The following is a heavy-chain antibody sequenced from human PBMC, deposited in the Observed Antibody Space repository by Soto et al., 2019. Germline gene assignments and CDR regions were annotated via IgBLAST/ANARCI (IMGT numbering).Heavy chain of an antibody. Sequence: ASVKVSCKASGYTFTSYGISWVRQAPGQGLEWMGWISAYNGNTNYAQKLQGRVTMTTDTSTSTAYMELRSLRSDDTAVYYCARDYITMIVVVHLGYWGQGTRVTV. CDR3: ARDYITMIVVVHLGY. V-gene: IGHV1-18*01. D-gene: IGHD3-22*01. CDR2: ISAYNGNT. J-gene: IGHJ4*02. CDR1: GYTFTSYG.